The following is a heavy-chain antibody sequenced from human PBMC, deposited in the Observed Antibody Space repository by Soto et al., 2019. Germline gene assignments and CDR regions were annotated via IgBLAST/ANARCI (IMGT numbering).Heavy chain of an antibody. Sequence: GGSLRLSCAASGFTFSSYDMHWVRQATGKGLEWVSAIGTAGDTYYPGSVKGRFTISRENAKNSLYLQMNSLRAGDTAVYYCARGRSSGWYSWYYGMDVWGQGTTVTVSS. J-gene: IGHJ6*02. D-gene: IGHD6-19*01. CDR2: IGTAGDT. CDR1: GFTFSSYD. V-gene: IGHV3-13*04. CDR3: ARGRSSGWYSWYYGMDV.